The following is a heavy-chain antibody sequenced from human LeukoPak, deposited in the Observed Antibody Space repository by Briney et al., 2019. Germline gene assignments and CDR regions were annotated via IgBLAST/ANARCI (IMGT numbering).Heavy chain of an antibody. CDR1: GFTFSSFW. J-gene: IGHJ4*02. CDR3: ARGIAVAGTDS. V-gene: IGHV3-74*01. D-gene: IGHD6-19*01. Sequence: GGSLRLSCAASGFTFSSFWMHWVRQAPGKGLVWVSRINSDGYSISYADPVKGRFTISRDNAKNTLYLQMNSLIAEDTAVYYCARGIAVAGTDSWGQGTLVTVSS. CDR2: INSDGYSI.